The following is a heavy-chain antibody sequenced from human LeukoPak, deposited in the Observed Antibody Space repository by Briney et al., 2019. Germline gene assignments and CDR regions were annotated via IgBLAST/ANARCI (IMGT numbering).Heavy chain of an antibody. J-gene: IGHJ3*02. CDR1: GGSISTYF. Sequence: SETLSLTCTVSGGSISTYFWNWIRQPPGKGLDWIGYIYYSGSTDYNPSLKGRVTISVDTSNNHFSLRLSSVTAADTAVYYCARGLYSSSGYTAFDIWGQGTMVTVSS. CDR2: IYYSGST. CDR3: ARGLYSSSGYTAFDI. D-gene: IGHD2-2*02. V-gene: IGHV4-59*01.